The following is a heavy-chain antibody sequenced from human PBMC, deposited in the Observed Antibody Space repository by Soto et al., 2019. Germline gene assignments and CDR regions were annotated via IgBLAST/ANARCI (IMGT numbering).Heavy chain of an antibody. CDR1: GLTFSNFA. J-gene: IGHJ4*02. D-gene: IGHD3-3*01. Sequence: GGSLRLSCEVSGLTFSNFATSWVRQAPGKGLEWASAIGGSSGTTFYADSVKGRFTISKDYAKNMLYLQMNSLRAEDTAVYYCARGRRVTLFGVLNLIDYWGQGTLVTVSS. V-gene: IGHV3-23*01. CDR3: ARGRRVTLFGVLNLIDY. CDR2: IGGSSGTT.